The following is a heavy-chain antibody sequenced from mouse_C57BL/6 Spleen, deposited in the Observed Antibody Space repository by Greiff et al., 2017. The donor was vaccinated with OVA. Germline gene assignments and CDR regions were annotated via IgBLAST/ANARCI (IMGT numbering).Heavy chain of an antibody. CDR3: ARHDGYYDYFDY. J-gene: IGHJ2*01. D-gene: IGHD2-3*01. CDR1: GFTFSSYG. V-gene: IGHV5-6*01. CDR2: ISSGGSYT. Sequence: EVKLQESGGDLVKPGGSLKLSCAASGFTFSSYGMSWVRQTPDKRLEGVATISSGGSYTYYPDSVKGRFTISRDNAKNTLYLQRSSLKSEDTAMYYCARHDGYYDYFDYWGQGTTLTVSS.